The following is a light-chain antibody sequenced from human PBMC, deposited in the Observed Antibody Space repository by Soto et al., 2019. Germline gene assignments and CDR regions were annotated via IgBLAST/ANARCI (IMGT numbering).Light chain of an antibody. Sequence: EIVLTQSPDTVSLSPGERATLSCRASQSVSSNYLAWYQQKPGQAPRLLIYGASSRATGITDRFSGSGSGTDFTLTISRLEPEDFAVYYCQQHGGSPSYTFGQGTKLEIQ. CDR3: QQHGGSPSYT. J-gene: IGKJ2*01. V-gene: IGKV3-20*01. CDR2: GAS. CDR1: QSVSSNY.